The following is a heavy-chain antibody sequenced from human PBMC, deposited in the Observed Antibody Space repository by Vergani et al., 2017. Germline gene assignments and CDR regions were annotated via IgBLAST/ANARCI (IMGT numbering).Heavy chain of an antibody. CDR2: ISYDGSNK. Sequence: QVQLVESGGGVVQPGRSLRLSCAASGFTFSSYAMHWVRQAPGKGLEWVAVISYDGSNKYYADSVKGRFTISRDNSKNTLYLQMNSLRAEDTAVYYCARGAKRSNSGGWPFYYYYMDVWGKGP. J-gene: IGHJ6*03. CDR3: ARGAKRSNSGGWPFYYYYMDV. V-gene: IGHV3-30-3*01. CDR1: GFTFSSYA. D-gene: IGHD4-23*01.